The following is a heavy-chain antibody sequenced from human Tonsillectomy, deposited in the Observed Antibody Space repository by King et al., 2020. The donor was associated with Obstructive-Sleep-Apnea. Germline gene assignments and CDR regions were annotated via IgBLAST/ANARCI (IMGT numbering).Heavy chain of an antibody. V-gene: IGHV4-39*07. Sequence: QLQESGPGLVKPSETLSLTCTVSGGSISSSSYYLGWSRQPPGKGLEWIGSNYYSGSTYYNPSLKSRDTISVDTSKNQFSLKLSSVTAADTAVYYCARGNGDYGVDAFDIWGQGTMVTVSS. CDR2: NYYSGST. D-gene: IGHD4-17*01. CDR3: ARGNGDYGVDAFDI. CDR1: GGSISSSSYY. J-gene: IGHJ3*02.